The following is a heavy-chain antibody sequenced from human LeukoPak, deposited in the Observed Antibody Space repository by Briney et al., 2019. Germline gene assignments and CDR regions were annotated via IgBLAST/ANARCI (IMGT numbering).Heavy chain of an antibody. CDR2: ISGSGGST. CDR1: GFTFSSYV. Sequence: GGSLRLSCAASGFTFSSYVMNWVGQAPGKGLEWVSGISGSGGSTNYADSVRGRFTISRDNSKNTLYLQMNSLRAEDTAVYYCAKDSGTYFPSFDYWGQGTLVTVSS. V-gene: IGHV3-23*01. J-gene: IGHJ4*02. D-gene: IGHD1-26*01. CDR3: AKDSGTYFPSFDY.